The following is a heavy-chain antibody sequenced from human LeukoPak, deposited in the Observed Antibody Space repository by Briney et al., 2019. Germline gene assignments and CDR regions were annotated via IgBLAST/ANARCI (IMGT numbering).Heavy chain of an antibody. Sequence: ASVKVSCKASGYTFSVYYMHLVRQAPGQGLEWMGWINPNRGVTNYAQKFQGRVTMTRDTSISTAYMELSRLRSDDTAVYYCARDTRRCSSTSCRFDHWGQGTLVTVSS. CDR2: INPNRGVT. CDR1: GYTFSVYY. D-gene: IGHD2-2*01. J-gene: IGHJ4*02. CDR3: ARDTRRCSSTSCRFDH. V-gene: IGHV1-2*02.